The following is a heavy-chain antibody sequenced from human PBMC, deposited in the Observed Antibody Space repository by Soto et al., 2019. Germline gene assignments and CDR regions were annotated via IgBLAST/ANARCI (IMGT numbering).Heavy chain of an antibody. Sequence: LSLTCAASGFTFSSYSMNWVRQAPGKGLEWVSSISSSSSYIYYADSVKGRFTISRDNAKNSLYLQMNSLRAEDTAVYYCARAPLNIAVAGTVYFDYWGQGTLVTVSS. CDR2: ISSSSSYI. CDR3: ARAPLNIAVAGTVYFDY. J-gene: IGHJ4*02. D-gene: IGHD6-19*01. CDR1: GFTFSSYS. V-gene: IGHV3-21*01.